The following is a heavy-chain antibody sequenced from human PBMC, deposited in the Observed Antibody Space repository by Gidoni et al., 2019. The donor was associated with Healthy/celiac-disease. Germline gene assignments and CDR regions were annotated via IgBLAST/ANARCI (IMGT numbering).Heavy chain of an antibody. D-gene: IGHD3-16*02. V-gene: IGHV3-13*04. CDR3: ARGGYYDYVWGSYQNYYYMDV. CDR2: IGTAGDT. Sequence: EVQLVESGGCLVQPGGSLRLSSAASCFPFSSSDMRWVRQATGKGLEWGSAIGTAGDTYYPGSVKGRFTIYRENAKNSLYLQMNSLRAGDTAVYYCARGGYYDYVWGSYQNYYYMDVWGKGTTVTVSS. CDR1: CFPFSSSD. J-gene: IGHJ6*03.